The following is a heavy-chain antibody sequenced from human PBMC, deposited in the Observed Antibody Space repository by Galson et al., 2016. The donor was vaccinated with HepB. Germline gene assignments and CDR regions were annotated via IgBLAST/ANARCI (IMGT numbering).Heavy chain of an antibody. CDR2: ISDTSGHI. CDR1: GFAFSTYS. J-gene: IGHJ4*02. V-gene: IGHV3-48*01. D-gene: IGHD3-16*01. CDR3: GKHGGFDY. Sequence: SLRLSCAASGFAFSTYSMNWVRQAPGKGLEWLSYISDTSGHIYYIDSMRGRFTISRDNSKNTLYLYMNNLTAGDTAIYYCGKHGGFDYWGQGALVTVSS.